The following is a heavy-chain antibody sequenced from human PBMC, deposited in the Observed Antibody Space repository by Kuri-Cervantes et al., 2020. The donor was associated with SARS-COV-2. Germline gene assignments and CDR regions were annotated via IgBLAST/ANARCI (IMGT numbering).Heavy chain of an antibody. CDR3: ARGGGGYCSSTSCYSY. CDR2: IYYRGST. D-gene: IGHD2-2*02. Sequence: ESLKISCTVSGGSISSYYWSWIRQPPGKGLEWIGYIYYRGSTNYNPSLKSRVTISVDTSKNQFSLKLSSVTAADTAVYYCARGGGGYCSSTSCYSYWGQGTLVTVSS. V-gene: IGHV4-59*12. J-gene: IGHJ4*02. CDR1: GGSISSYY.